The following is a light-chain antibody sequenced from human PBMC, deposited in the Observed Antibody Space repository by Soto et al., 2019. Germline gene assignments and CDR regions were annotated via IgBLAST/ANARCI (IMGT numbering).Light chain of an antibody. V-gene: IGKV1-9*01. CDR2: VAS. CDR3: QQLKSFPLS. CDR1: QSISSS. Sequence: IQLTQSPSSLSASVGDRVTITCRASQSISSSLAWYQQQPGKAPKLLIYVASTLQSGVPSRFSGSGSGTDFTLTISSLQPEDFATYYCQQLKSFPLSFGGGTTVEIK. J-gene: IGKJ4*01.